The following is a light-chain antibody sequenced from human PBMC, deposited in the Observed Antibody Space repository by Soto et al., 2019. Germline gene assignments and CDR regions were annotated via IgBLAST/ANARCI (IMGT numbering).Light chain of an antibody. J-gene: IGKJ5*01. CDR2: DAS. CDR3: QQYGSSPIT. CDR1: QSVSSY. V-gene: IGKV3-20*01. Sequence: EIVLTQPPGTLSLSPGERATLSCRASQSVSSYLAWYQQKPGQAPRLLIYDASSRATGIPDRFSGSGSGTDFTLTISRLEPEDFAVYYCQQYGSSPITFGQGTRLEIK.